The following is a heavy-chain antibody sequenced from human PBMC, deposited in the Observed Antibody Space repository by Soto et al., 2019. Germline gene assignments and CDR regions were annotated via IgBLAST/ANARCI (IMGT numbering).Heavy chain of an antibody. V-gene: IGHV3-21*01. J-gene: IGHJ4*02. CDR2: ISSSSSYI. CDR3: ARGVSPSPHQYDFWSGYYFDY. D-gene: IGHD3-3*01. CDR1: GFTFSSYS. Sequence: EVQLVESGGGLVKPGGSLRLSCAASGFTFSSYSMNWVRQAPGKGLEWVSSISSSSSYIYYADSVKGRFTISRDNANNSLYLQMNSLRAEDTAVYYCARGVSPSPHQYDFWSGYYFDYWGQGTLVTVFS.